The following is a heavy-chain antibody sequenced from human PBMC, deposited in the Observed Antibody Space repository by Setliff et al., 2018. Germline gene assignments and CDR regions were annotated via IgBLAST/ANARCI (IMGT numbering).Heavy chain of an antibody. D-gene: IGHD1-26*01. CDR1: GDSISSGDYF. J-gene: IGHJ3*01. V-gene: IGHV4-30-4*08. CDR2: IYHSGSA. CDR3: AREVGTSTSSDAFDV. Sequence: SETLSLTCTVSGDSISSGDYFWSWIRQPPGKGLEWIVYIYHSGSAYYSPSLKSRVTMSVDTSKNQFSLHLTSVTAADTAVYYCAREVGTSTSSDAFDVWGQGMMVTVSS.